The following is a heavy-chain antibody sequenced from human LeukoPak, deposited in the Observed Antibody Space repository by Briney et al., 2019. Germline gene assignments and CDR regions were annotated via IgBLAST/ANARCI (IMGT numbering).Heavy chain of an antibody. CDR1: GGSFSGYY. V-gene: IGHV4-34*01. CDR3: ARVRFLEWLGFYYYMDV. CDR2: INHSGST. Sequence: SETLSLTCAVYGGSFSGYYWSWIRQPPGKGLEWIGEINHSGSTNYNPSLKSRVTISVDTSKNQFSLELSSVTAADTAVYYCARVRFLEWLGFYYYMDVWGKGTTVTVSS. J-gene: IGHJ6*03. D-gene: IGHD3-3*01.